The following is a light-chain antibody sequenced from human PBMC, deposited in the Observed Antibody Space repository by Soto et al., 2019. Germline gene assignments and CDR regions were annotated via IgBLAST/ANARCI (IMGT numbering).Light chain of an antibody. Sequence: QSLLTQPPSASGTPGQRVTISCSGTTSNIGSNTVSWYQHLPGTAPKLLIYSNDQRPSGVPDRFSGSKSGTSASLAISGLQSEDEADYYCAIWDLTLSAWVSGGGTKVTVL. CDR1: TSNIGSNT. CDR2: SND. J-gene: IGLJ3*02. V-gene: IGLV1-44*01. CDR3: AIWDLTLSAWV.